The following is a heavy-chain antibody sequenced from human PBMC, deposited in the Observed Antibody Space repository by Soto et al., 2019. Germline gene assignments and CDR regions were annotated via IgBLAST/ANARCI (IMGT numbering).Heavy chain of an antibody. Sequence: QVQLVQSGAEVKKPGSSVKVSCTASGGTFSSYAISWVRQAPGQGLEWMGGIIPIFGTANYAQKFQGRVTITADKSTSTAYMELSSLRSEDTAVYYCARDPSTSYYDRRGLGYWGQGNLVTVSS. D-gene: IGHD3-22*01. CDR2: IIPIFGTA. CDR3: ARDPSTSYYDRRGLGY. J-gene: IGHJ4*02. V-gene: IGHV1-69*06. CDR1: GGTFSSYA.